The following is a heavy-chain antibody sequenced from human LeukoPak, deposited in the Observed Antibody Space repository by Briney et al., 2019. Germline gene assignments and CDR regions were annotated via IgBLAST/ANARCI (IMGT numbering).Heavy chain of an antibody. D-gene: IGHD2-15*01. Sequence: PGGSLRLSCAASGFTFSTYSMNWVRQAPGKGLEWVSYISSSSTIYYADSVKGRFTISRDNAKSSLYLQMNSLRAEDTAVYYCARARSQYCSGGSCSPAGYYYYGMDVWGQGTTVTVSS. CDR1: GFTFSTYS. CDR3: ARARSQYCSGGSCSPAGYYYYGMDV. J-gene: IGHJ6*02. CDR2: ISSSSTI. V-gene: IGHV3-48*04.